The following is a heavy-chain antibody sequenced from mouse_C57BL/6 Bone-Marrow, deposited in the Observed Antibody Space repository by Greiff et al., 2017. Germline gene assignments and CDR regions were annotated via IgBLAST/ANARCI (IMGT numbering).Heavy chain of an antibody. CDR3: TALWGAY. CDR1: GFTFSNYW. V-gene: IGHV6-3*01. CDR2: IRLKSDNYAT. D-gene: IGHD1-1*02. J-gene: IGHJ3*01. Sequence: EVQRVESGGGLVQPGGSMKLSCVASGFTFSNYWMNWVRQSPEQGLEWVAQIRLKSDNYATHYAESVKGRFTISRDDSKSRVYLQMNNLRAEDTGIYYCTALWGAYWGQGTLVTVSA.